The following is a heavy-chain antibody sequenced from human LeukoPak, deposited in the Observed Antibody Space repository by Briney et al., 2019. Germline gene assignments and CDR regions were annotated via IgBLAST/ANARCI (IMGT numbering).Heavy chain of an antibody. Sequence: GASVKVSCKASGYTFTSYYMHWVRQAPGQGLEWMGIINPSGGSTSYAQKFQGRVTMTRDTSTSTVYMELSSLRSEDTAVYYCARVAGVLMVYAPQGSYAFDIWGQGTMVTVSS. CDR3: ARVAGVLMVYAPQGSYAFDI. V-gene: IGHV1-46*01. J-gene: IGHJ3*02. D-gene: IGHD2-8*01. CDR2: INPSGGST. CDR1: GYTFTSYY.